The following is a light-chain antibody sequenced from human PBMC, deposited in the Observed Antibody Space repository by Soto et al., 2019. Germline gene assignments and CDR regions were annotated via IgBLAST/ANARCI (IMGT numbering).Light chain of an antibody. CDR1: SSNIANNY. V-gene: IGLV1-51*01. CDR2: DND. CDR3: GTWDSGLNVGV. Sequence: QSVLTQPPSVSAAPGQKVTISCSGISSNIANNYVSWYQQVPGAAPRLLIYDNDKRPSGIPDRFSGSKSGTSATLGIAGLQTGDEADYYCGTWDSGLNVGVFGGGTQLTVL. J-gene: IGLJ3*02.